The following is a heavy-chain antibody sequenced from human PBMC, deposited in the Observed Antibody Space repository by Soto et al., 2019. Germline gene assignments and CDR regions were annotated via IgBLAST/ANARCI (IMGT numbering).Heavy chain of an antibody. D-gene: IGHD1-26*01. CDR1: GFSFSDSY. Sequence: QVQLVESGGGLVKPGGSLRLSCAASGFSFSDSYMAWIRQAPGKGLEWVSHISSSGGTMYYEDSVKGRFTISRDNTRNSLYLQLNSLRAEDTAIYYCARGSRIVGATTPIDYWGQGTLVTVSS. CDR3: ARGSRIVGATTPIDY. J-gene: IGHJ4*02. V-gene: IGHV3-11*01. CDR2: ISSSGGTM.